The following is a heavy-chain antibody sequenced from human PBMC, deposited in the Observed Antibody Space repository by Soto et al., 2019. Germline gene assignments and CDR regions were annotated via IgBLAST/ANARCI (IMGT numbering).Heavy chain of an antibody. V-gene: IGHV4-31*03. Sequence: SGTLSLTCTVSGGSISSGGYSWSWIRQHPGKGLEWIGYIYYSGSTYYNPSLKSRVTISVDTSKNQFSLKLGSVTAADTAVYYCASVVGYSSAYVRGIEDCCGQGPLVTVS. J-gene: IGHJ4*02. CDR1: GGSISSGGYS. CDR2: IYYSGST. CDR3: ASVVGYSSAYVRGIEDC. D-gene: IGHD5-18*01.